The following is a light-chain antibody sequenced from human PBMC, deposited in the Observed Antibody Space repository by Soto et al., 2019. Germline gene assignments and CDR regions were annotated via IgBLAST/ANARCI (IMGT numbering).Light chain of an antibody. CDR3: SSYAGSSNV. CDR2: EVN. CDR1: SSDVGGYNY. J-gene: IGLJ1*01. Sequence: ALTQPPSASGSPGQSVALSCTGTSSDVGGYNYVSWYQQHPGKAPKLMIYEVNKRPSGVPDRFSGSKSGNTASLTVSGLQAEDEADYYCSSYAGSSNVFGTGTKVTVL. V-gene: IGLV2-8*01.